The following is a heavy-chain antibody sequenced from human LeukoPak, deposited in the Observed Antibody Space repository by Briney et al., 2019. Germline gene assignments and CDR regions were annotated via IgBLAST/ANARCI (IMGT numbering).Heavy chain of an antibody. Sequence: SQTLSLTCTVSGGSISSGDYYWSWIRQPPGKGLEWIGYIYYSGSTYYNPSLKSRVTISVDTSKNQFSLKLSSVTAADTAVYYCAEGYCSGGSCSPFDPWGQGTLVTVSS. CDR3: AEGYCSGGSCSPFDP. V-gene: IGHV4-30-4*01. CDR1: GGSISSGDYY. CDR2: IYYSGST. D-gene: IGHD2-15*01. J-gene: IGHJ5*02.